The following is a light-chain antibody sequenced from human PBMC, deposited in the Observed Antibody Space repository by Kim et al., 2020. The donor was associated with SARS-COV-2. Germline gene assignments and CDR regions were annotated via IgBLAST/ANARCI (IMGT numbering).Light chain of an antibody. Sequence: DIQMTQSPSTLSVSVGDSVTITCRASQTISNWLAWYQQKPGKAPKLLIYRASTLESGVPSTFSGSGSGTEFTLTISSLQPDDFAIYYCQQYDSYSWTFGQGTKVDIK. V-gene: IGKV1-5*03. J-gene: IGKJ1*01. CDR1: QTISNW. CDR3: QQYDSYSWT. CDR2: RAS.